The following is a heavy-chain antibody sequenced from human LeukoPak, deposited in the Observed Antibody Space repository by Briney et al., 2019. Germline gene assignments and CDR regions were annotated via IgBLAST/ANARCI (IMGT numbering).Heavy chain of an antibody. Sequence: GRSLRLSCAASGFTFSSYGMHWVRQAPGKGLEWVAVISYDGSNKYYADSVKGRFTISRDNSKNTLYLQMNSLRAEDTAVYYCAKDSAPGCYYDLSGYLDYWGQGTLVTVSS. CDR2: ISYDGSNK. CDR3: AKDSAPGCYYDLSGYLDY. V-gene: IGHV3-30*18. J-gene: IGHJ4*02. CDR1: GFTFSSYG. D-gene: IGHD3-22*01.